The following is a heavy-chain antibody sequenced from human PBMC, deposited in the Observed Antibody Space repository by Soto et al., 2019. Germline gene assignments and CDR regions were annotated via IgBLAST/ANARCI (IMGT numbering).Heavy chain of an antibody. CDR1: GGSISSYY. D-gene: IGHD3-3*01. CDR3: ARWRVFWSGYHYFDY. V-gene: IGHV4-59*01. J-gene: IGHJ4*02. Sequence: PSETLSLTCTVSGGSISSYYWSWIRQPPGKGLEWIGYIYYSGSTNYNPSLKSRVTISVDTSKNQFSLKLSSVTAADTAVYYCARWRVFWSGYHYFDYWGQGTLVTVSS. CDR2: IYYSGST.